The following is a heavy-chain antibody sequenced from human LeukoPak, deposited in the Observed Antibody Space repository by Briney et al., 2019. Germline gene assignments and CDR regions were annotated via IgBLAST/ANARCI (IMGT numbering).Heavy chain of an antibody. D-gene: IGHD3-22*01. CDR2: ISWNSGSI. Sequence: GRSLRLSCAASGFTFDDYAMHWVRQAPGKGLEWVSGISWNSGSIGYADSVKGRFTISRDNAKNSLYLQMNSLRAEDTAVYYCARDLYYDSSGYPFDYWGQGTLVTVSS. V-gene: IGHV3-9*01. CDR3: ARDLYYDSSGYPFDY. CDR1: GFTFDDYA. J-gene: IGHJ4*02.